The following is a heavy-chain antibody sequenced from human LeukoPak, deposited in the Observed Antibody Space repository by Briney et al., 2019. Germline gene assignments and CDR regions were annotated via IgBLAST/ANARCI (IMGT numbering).Heavy chain of an antibody. J-gene: IGHJ3*02. CDR2: LYTGGKT. D-gene: IGHD2-2*01. V-gene: IGHV3-23*03. Sequence: GGSLRLSCAASGFTFNSYAMSWVRQAPGKGLEWVSVLYTGGKTSYAGAVRGRFTVSRDNSKNTLSLEMNSLRAEDTAVYYCARDSTFDIWGQGTVVTVSS. CDR1: GFTFNSYA. CDR3: ARDSTFDI.